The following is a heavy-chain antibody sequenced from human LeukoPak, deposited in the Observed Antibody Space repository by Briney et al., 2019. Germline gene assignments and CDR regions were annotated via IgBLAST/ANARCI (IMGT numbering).Heavy chain of an antibody. D-gene: IGHD2-8*01. CDR3: ARDGYCTNGVCYTGYFDY. J-gene: IGHJ4*02. Sequence: GGAXRLSCAXSGCTFSSYWMSWVGQAPGKGVEGVANIKQDGSEKYYVDSVKGRFTISRDNAKNSLYLQMDSLRAEDTAVYYCARDGYCTNGVCYTGYFDYWGQGTLVTVSS. CDR2: IKQDGSEK. V-gene: IGHV3-7*01. CDR1: GCTFSSYW.